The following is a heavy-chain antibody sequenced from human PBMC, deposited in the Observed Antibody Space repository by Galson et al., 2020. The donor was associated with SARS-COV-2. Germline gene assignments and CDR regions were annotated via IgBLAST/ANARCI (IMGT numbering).Heavy chain of an antibody. CDR3: ATAGQQPCSGRGCYPKFDF. CDR1: GGSISSYY. D-gene: IGHD2-15*01. Sequence: ASETLSLTCNVSGGSISSYYWSWVRQAPGKGLEWIGYIYPSGAANYNPSLKGRVTIAVDMSKCQFSLHLRSMTAADTAVYYCATAGQQPCSGRGCYPKFDFGSQGTLVTASS. CDR2: IYPSGAA. V-gene: IGHV4-59*13. J-gene: IGHJ4*02.